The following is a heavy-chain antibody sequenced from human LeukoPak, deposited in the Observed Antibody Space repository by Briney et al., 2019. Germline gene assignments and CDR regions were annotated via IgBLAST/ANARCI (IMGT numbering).Heavy chain of an antibody. CDR1: GVYIRGSGWY. D-gene: IGHD6-13*01. V-gene: IGHV4-30-2*06. Sequence: PSETLSLTCSVSGVYIRGSGWYWSWLRQSPGKDMEVIGYTYHTGGAYYSPSLKSRVAISVDRYKNQFSLKLSSVTAADTAIYYCARETAAAGSFIAINDYWGQGTLVTVSS. CDR3: ARETAAAGSFIAINDY. J-gene: IGHJ4*02. CDR2: TYHTGGA.